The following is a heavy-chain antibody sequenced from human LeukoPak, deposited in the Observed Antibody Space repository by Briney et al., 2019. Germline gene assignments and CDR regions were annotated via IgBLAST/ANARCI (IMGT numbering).Heavy chain of an antibody. V-gene: IGHV3-53*01. CDR3: ARGLKQRPYYYYYMDV. CDR1: GFTVSSNY. J-gene: IGHJ6*03. Sequence: GGSLRLSCAASGFTVSSNYMSWVRQAPGKGLEWVSVIYSGGSTYYADSVKGRFTISRDNSKNTLYLQMNNLRAEDTAVYYCARGLKQRPYYYYYMDVWGKGTTVTVSS. CDR2: IYSGGST.